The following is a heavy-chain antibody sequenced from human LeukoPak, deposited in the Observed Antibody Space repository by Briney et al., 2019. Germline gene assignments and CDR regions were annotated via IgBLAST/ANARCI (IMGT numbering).Heavy chain of an antibody. J-gene: IGHJ5*02. CDR3: ARDRQWLWSWFDP. Sequence: SETLSLTCAVYGGSFSGYYWSWIRQPPGKGLEWIGETNHSGSTNYNPSLKSRVTISVDTSKNQFSLKLSSVTAADTAVYYCARDRQWLWSWFDPWGQGTLVTVSS. CDR1: GGSFSGYY. D-gene: IGHD6-19*01. CDR2: TNHSGST. V-gene: IGHV4-34*01.